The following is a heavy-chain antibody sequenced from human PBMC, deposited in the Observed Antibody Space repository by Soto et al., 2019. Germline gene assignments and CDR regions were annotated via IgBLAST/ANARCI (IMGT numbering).Heavy chain of an antibody. D-gene: IGHD4-4*01. CDR3: ASPYINCRDYYYYYMDV. CDR2: ISSSSSTI. Sequence: PGGSLRLSCAASGFTFSSYSMNWVRQAPGKGLEWVSYISSSSSTIYYADSVKGRFTISRDNAKNSLYLQMNSLRAEDTAVYYCASPYINCRDYYYYYMDVWGKGTTVTVSS. J-gene: IGHJ6*03. CDR1: GFTFSSYS. V-gene: IGHV3-48*01.